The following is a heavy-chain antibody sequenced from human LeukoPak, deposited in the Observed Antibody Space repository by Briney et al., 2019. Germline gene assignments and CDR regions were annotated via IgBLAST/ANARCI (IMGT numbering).Heavy chain of an antibody. CDR2: ISWNSGSI. J-gene: IGHJ3*02. CDR1: GFTFDDYA. V-gene: IGHV3-9*01. D-gene: IGHD1-26*01. CDR3: AKRSYYDAFDI. Sequence: PGGSLRLSCAASGFTFDDYAMYWVRQAPGKGLEWVSGISWNSGSIGYADSVKGRFTISRDNAKNSLYLQMNSLRAEDTALYYCAKRSYYDAFDIWGQGTMVTVSS.